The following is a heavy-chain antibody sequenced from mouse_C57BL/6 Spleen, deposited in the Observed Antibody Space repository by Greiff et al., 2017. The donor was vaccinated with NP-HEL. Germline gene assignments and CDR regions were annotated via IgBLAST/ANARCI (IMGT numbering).Heavy chain of an antibody. D-gene: IGHD1-1*01. CDR3: ARSGGGTVVATTLDY. J-gene: IGHJ2*01. CDR2: INPYNGGT. V-gene: IGHV1-19*01. CDR1: GYTFTDYY. Sequence: VQLQQSGPVLVKPGASVKMSCKASGYTFTDYYMNWVKQSHGKSLEWIGVINPYNGGTSYNQKFKGKATLTVDKSSSTAYMELNSLTSEDSAVYYCARSGGGTVVATTLDYWGQGTTLTVSS.